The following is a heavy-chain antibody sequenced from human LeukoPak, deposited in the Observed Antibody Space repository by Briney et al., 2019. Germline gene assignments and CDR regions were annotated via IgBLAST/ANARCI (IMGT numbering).Heavy chain of an antibody. CDR3: ARVSTGKYYFDS. J-gene: IGHJ4*02. V-gene: IGHV3-30*03. CDR2: ISYDGSNK. Sequence: PGGSLRLSCAASGFTFSSYGIHWVRQAPGKGLEWVAVISYDGSNKFYADSVKGRFTISRDNSKNTLYLQMNSLRAEDTAVYYCARVSTGKYYFDSWGQGTLVTVSS. D-gene: IGHD2-8*02. CDR1: GFTFSSYG.